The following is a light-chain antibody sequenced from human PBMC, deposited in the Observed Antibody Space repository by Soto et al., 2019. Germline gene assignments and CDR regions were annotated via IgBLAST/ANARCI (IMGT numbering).Light chain of an antibody. CDR3: CSFTTTTWV. CDR2: EVS. V-gene: IGLV2-14*01. CDR1: SSDIGGCNW. Sequence: QSALTQPASVSGSPGQSITISCTGTSSDIGGCNWVSWYQQHPGKAPKLIIFEVSYRPSGVSNRFSGSKSGNTASLTISGLQAEDEADYYCCSFTTTTWVFGGGTKVTVL. J-gene: IGLJ3*02.